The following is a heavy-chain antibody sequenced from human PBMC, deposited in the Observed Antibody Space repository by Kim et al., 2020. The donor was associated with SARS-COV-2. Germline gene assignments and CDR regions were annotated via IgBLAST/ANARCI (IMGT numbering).Heavy chain of an antibody. CDR1: GFTFSSYG. CDR2: ISYDGSNK. Sequence: GGSLRLSCAASGFTFSSYGMHWVRQAPGKGLEWVAVISYDGSNKYYADSVKGRFTISRDNSKNTLYLQMNSLRAEDTAVYYCAKENYYGSGSYYTYYYYG. J-gene: IGHJ6*01. CDR3: AKENYYGSGSYYTYYYYG. D-gene: IGHD3-10*01. V-gene: IGHV3-30*18.